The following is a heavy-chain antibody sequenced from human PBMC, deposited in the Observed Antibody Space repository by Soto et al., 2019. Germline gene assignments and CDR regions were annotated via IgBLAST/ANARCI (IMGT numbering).Heavy chain of an antibody. Sequence: GASVKVSCKASGGTFSSYAISWVRQAPGQGLEGMGGIIPIFGTANYAQRFQGRVTITADESTSTAYMELSSLRSEDTAVYYCARARDGGTYYYDSSGYYNFDYWGQGTLVTVSS. CDR2: IIPIFGTA. CDR1: GGTFSSYA. CDR3: ARARDGGTYYYDSSGYYNFDY. J-gene: IGHJ4*02. V-gene: IGHV1-69*13. D-gene: IGHD3-22*01.